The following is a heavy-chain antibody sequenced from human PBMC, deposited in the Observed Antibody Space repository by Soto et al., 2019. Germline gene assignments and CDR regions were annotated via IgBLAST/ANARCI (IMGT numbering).Heavy chain of an antibody. D-gene: IGHD5-18*01. V-gene: IGHV4-34*01. CDR1: VGSFSGYY. Sequence: SETLSLTCAVYVGSFSGYYWTWIRQPPGKGLEWIGEINHRGSTNYNPSLKSRVTISVDTSKNQFSLNLNSVTAADTAVYYCARALGYTYGHLPIDYWGQGILVTVSS. J-gene: IGHJ4*02. CDR2: INHRGST. CDR3: ARALGYTYGHLPIDY.